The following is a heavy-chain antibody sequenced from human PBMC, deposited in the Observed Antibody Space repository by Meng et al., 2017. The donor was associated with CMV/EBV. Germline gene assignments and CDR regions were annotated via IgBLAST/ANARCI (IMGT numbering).Heavy chain of an antibody. Sequence: VHLPPWGAGLLKPSETLSLTCAVYGGSFSGYYWSWIRQPPGKGLEWIGEINHSGSTNYNPSLKSRVTISVDTSKNQFSLKLSSVTAADTAVYYCARGGNWFDPWGQGTLVTVSS. CDR2: INHSGST. CDR1: GGSFSGYY. V-gene: IGHV4-34*01. J-gene: IGHJ5*02. CDR3: ARGGNWFDP.